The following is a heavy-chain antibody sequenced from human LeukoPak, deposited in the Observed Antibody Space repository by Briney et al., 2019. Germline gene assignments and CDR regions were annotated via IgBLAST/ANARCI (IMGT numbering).Heavy chain of an antibody. CDR3: ARAGVRIAAVAFDI. CDR1: GFTFSSYW. CDR2: IKQDGSEK. V-gene: IGHV3-7*01. J-gene: IGHJ3*02. Sequence: GSLRLSCAASGFTFSSYWMSWVRQAPGKGLEWVANIKQDGSEKYYVDSVKGRFTISRDNAKNSLYLQMNSLRAEDTAVYYCARAGVRIAAVAFDIWGQGTMVTVSS. D-gene: IGHD6-13*01.